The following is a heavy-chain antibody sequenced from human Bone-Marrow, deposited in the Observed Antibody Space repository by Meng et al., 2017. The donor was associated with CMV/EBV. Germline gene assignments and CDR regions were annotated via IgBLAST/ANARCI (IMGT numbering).Heavy chain of an antibody. CDR3: AKAPDEVGATHFDY. Sequence: ASVKVSCKASGYTFTGYYMHWVRQAPGQGLEWMGWINPNSGGTNYAQKFQGRVTMTRDTSISTAYMELSRLRAEDTALYYCAKAPDEVGATHFDYWGQGTRVTVSS. CDR2: INPNSGGT. J-gene: IGHJ4*02. V-gene: IGHV1-2*02. CDR1: GYTFTGYY. D-gene: IGHD1-26*01.